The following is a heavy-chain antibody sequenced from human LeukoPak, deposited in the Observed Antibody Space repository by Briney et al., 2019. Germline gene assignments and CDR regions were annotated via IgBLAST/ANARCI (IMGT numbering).Heavy chain of an antibody. J-gene: IGHJ3*02. D-gene: IGHD1-26*01. V-gene: IGHV3-21*01. CDR3: ARDGAADAFDI. CDR2: ISSSSSYI. CDR1: GFTFSNYA. Sequence: KTGGSLRLSCAASGFTFSNYAMSWVRQAPGKGLEWVSSISSSSSYIYYADSVKGRFTISRDNAKNSLYLQMNSLRAEDTAVYYCARDGAADAFDIWGQGTMVTVSS.